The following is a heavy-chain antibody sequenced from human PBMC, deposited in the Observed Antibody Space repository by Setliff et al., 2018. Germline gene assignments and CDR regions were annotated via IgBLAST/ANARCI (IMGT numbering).Heavy chain of an antibody. Sequence: PSETLSLTCAAYGGTFSDYYWIWIRQPPGKGLEWVGEINHRGSTNYNPSPKSRVTISVDTSKDQFSLKLISMTAADTAVYYCARGRNVAARLLDSWGQGTLVTVSS. D-gene: IGHD6-6*01. CDR3: ARGRNVAARLLDS. CDR1: GGTFSDYY. V-gene: IGHV4-34*01. J-gene: IGHJ4*02. CDR2: INHRGST.